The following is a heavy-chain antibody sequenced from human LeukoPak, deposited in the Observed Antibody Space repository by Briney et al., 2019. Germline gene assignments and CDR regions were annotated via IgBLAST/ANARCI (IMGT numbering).Heavy chain of an antibody. D-gene: IGHD5-24*01. V-gene: IGHV4-38-2*02. CDR3: AREEDGYNYYFDY. Sequence: SETLSLTCTVSGYSLSSGYYWAWIRQPPGKGLEWIGSIYHSGSTYYNPSLKSRVTISVDTSKNQFSLKLSSVTAADTAVYYCAREEDGYNYYFDYWGQGTLVTVSS. CDR2: IYHSGST. CDR1: GYSLSSGYY. J-gene: IGHJ4*02.